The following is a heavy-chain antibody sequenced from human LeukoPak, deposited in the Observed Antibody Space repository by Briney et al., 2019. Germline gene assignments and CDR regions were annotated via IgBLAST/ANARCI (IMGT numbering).Heavy chain of an antibody. J-gene: IGHJ3*02. CDR1: GASISSGTYY. Sequence: SETLSLTCTVSGASISSGTYYWSWVRQPAGKGLEWIGRIYTSGSTNYKPSLKSRVPISVDTSKNQFSLKLSSVTAADTAVYYCARTRSIFEVARGAFDIWGQGTMVTVSS. V-gene: IGHV4-61*02. CDR2: IYTSGST. D-gene: IGHD3-3*01. CDR3: ARTRSIFEVARGAFDI.